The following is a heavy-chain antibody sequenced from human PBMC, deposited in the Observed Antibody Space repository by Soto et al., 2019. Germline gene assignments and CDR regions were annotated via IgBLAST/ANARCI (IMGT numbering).Heavy chain of an antibody. CDR2: IYHSGNT. CDR3: TGIVLILLAWLSTHF. Sequence: SETLSLACTVSGGAISSGRYCWNWSRQHPGKGLEWIGYIYHSGNTYYNPSLKSRSSISLDTSKNQFSLKLNSVTVADTAVYYCTGIVLILLAWLSTHFSGPATLGTLSS. CDR1: GGAISSGRYC. J-gene: IGHJ4*02. D-gene: IGHD3-3*01. V-gene: IGHV4-31*03.